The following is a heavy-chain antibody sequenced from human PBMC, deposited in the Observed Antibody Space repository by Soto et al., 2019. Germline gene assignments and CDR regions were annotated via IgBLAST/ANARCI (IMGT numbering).Heavy chain of an antibody. CDR2: ITDSGGDA. CDR1: GITFGSRA. Sequence: LRLSCVASGITFGSRAMSWVRQAPGEGLEWVSSITDSGGDAKYADSVRGRFTISRDNSKNTLYLQMNSLRAEDTAVYYCAKLSSPINDLAAAGPDYWGQGTLVTVSS. J-gene: IGHJ4*02. CDR3: AKLSSPINDLAAAGPDY. D-gene: IGHD6-13*01. V-gene: IGHV3-23*01.